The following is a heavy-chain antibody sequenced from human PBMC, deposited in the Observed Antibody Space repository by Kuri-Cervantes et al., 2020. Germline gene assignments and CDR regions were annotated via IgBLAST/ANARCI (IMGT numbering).Heavy chain of an antibody. CDR1: GFTFSSYG. V-gene: IGHV3-7*01. CDR3: ARTTTTVTTLPHDY. CDR2: IKQDGSER. Sequence: GESLKISCAASGFTFSSYGMHWVRQAPGKGLEWVANIKQDGSERYYVDSVKGRFTISRDNAKNSLYLQMNSLRAEDTAVYYCARTTTTVTTLPHDYWGQGTLVTVS. D-gene: IGHD4-17*01. J-gene: IGHJ4*02.